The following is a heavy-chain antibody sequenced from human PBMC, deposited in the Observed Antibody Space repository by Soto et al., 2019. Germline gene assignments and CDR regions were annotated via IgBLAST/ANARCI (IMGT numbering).Heavy chain of an antibody. CDR3: ARDLAAAGEDLDY. D-gene: IGHD6-13*01. J-gene: IGHJ4*02. V-gene: IGHV1-2*02. CDR1: GYTFSGYY. Sequence: GASVKVSCKASGYTFSGYYMHCVRQAPGQGLEWMGWINPNSGGTNYEQKFQGRVTMTTDTSINTAYMELSRLTSDDTAVYYCARDLAAAGEDLDYWGQGTLVTVSS. CDR2: INPNSGGT.